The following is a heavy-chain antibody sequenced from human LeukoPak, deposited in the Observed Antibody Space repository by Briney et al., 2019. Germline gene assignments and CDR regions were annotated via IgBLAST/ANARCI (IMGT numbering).Heavy chain of an antibody. J-gene: IGHJ4*02. D-gene: IGHD6-13*01. CDR1: GGSISSYY. Sequence: SETLSLTCTVSGGSISSYYWSWTRQPPGKGLEWIGYIYYSGSTNYNPSLKSRVTISVDTSKNQFSLKLSSVTAADTAVYYCARGEYSSSWFDYWGQGTLVTVSS. CDR2: IYYSGST. CDR3: ARGEYSSSWFDY. V-gene: IGHV4-59*01.